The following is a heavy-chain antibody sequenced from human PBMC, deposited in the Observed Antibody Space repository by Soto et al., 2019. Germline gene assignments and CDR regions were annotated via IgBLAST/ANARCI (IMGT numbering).Heavy chain of an antibody. CDR3: ARDVPTDPGSAY. CDR1: GFTFSSYS. Sequence: EVQLVESGGGLVKPGGSLRLSCAASGFTFSSYSMNWVRQAPGKGLEWVSSISSSSSYIYYAYSVKGRFTISRDNAKNSLYLQMSSLRAEDTAVYYCARDVPTDPGSAYWGQRTLGAFSS. J-gene: IGHJ4*02. D-gene: IGHD1-26*01. V-gene: IGHV3-21*01. CDR2: ISSSSSYI.